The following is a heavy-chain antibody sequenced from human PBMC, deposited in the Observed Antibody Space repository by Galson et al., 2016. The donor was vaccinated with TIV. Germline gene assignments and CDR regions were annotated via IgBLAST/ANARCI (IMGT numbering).Heavy chain of an antibody. D-gene: IGHD3-22*01. V-gene: IGHV1-24*01. J-gene: IGHJ4*02. CDR1: GYTLSEIA. CDR2: FDPEAGRT. Sequence: SVKVSCKVSGYTLSEIAMHWVRQAPGEGLEWVGGFDPEAGRTIYAQKFRGRVTVTEGTATDTAYMELNNLRSDDTAVYYCATVAWFPGLSLDSWGQGTLVIVSS. CDR3: ATVAWFPGLSLDS.